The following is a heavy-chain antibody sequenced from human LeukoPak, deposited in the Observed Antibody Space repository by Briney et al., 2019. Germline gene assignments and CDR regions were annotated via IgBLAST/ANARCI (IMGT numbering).Heavy chain of an antibody. CDR3: ARGKRDLDILNL. CDR1: GGSISSGSYY. D-gene: IGHD3-9*01. Sequence: SETLSLTRTVSGGSISSGSYYWSWIRQPAGKGLEWIGRIYTSGSTNYNPSLKSRVTISVDTSKNQFSLKLSSVTAADTAVYYCARGKRDLDILNLWGQGTLVTVSS. CDR2: IYTSGST. V-gene: IGHV4-61*02. J-gene: IGHJ5*02.